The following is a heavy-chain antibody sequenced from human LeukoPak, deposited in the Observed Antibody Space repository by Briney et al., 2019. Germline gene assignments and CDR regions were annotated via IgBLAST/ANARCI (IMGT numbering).Heavy chain of an antibody. CDR2: IIPIFGTA. CDR1: GYTFTSYA. V-gene: IGHV1-69*13. Sequence: SVKVSCKASGYTFTSYAISWVRQAPGQGLEWMGGIIPIFGTANYAQKFQGRVTITADESTSTAYMELSSLRSEDTAVYYCARELPYCGGDCYPSWGQGTLVTVSS. CDR3: ARELPYCGGDCYPS. J-gene: IGHJ4*02. D-gene: IGHD2-21*02.